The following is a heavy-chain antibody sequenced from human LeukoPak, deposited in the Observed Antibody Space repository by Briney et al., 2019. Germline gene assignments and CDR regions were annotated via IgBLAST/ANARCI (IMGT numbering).Heavy chain of an antibody. CDR2: ISWNSGSI. D-gene: IGHD3-22*01. Sequence: GGSLRLSCAASGFTFDDYAMHWVRQAPGKGLEWVSGISWNSGSIGYAGSVKGRFTISRDNSKNTLYLQMNSLRAEDTAVYYCAKDRERGYYDSSGYYSAWGQGTLVTVSS. V-gene: IGHV3-9*01. J-gene: IGHJ5*02. CDR1: GFTFDDYA. CDR3: AKDRERGYYDSSGYYSA.